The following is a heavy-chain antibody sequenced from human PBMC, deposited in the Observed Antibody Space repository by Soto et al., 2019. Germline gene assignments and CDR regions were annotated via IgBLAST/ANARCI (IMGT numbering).Heavy chain of an antibody. V-gene: IGHV3-66*01. CDR1: GRTVSVDY. CDR3: ARDRAAAAFYY. CDR2: IYSGGSGGST. Sequence: GSLRVSSAASGRTVSVDYMSWVRQAPGKGLEWVSVIYSGGSGGSTYYADSVKGRFTISRDNSKNTLYLQMNSLRAEDTAVYYCARDRAAAAFYYWGQGTLVTVSS. J-gene: IGHJ4*02. D-gene: IGHD6-13*01.